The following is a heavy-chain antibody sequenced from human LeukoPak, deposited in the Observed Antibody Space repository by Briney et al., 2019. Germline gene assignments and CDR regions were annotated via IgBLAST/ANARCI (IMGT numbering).Heavy chain of an antibody. V-gene: IGHV4-59*01. CDR2: IYYSGTT. CDR3: ARDRAMPTAPEYWFDP. J-gene: IGHJ5*02. Sequence: SETLSLTCTVSGDSITAYFWSWIRQPPGKGLEWIGYIYYSGTTNYNPSLKSRVTISVDTSKSQVSLKLSSVTAADTAVYYCARDRAMPTAPEYWFDPWGQGTLVTVSS. D-gene: IGHD2-2*01. CDR1: GDSITAYF.